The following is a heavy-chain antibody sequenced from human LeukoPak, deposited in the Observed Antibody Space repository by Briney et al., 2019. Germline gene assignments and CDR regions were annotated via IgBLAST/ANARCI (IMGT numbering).Heavy chain of an antibody. V-gene: IGHV4-4*07. Sequence: PSETLSLTCTVSGDSMSEAKYYWTWIRQSAGGGLEWVGRIYTSGGTNYNPSLKSRVTMSVDTSKNQFSLKVRSVTAADTAMYYCARGDSSGFARPFDYWGQGTLVTVSS. CDR3: ARGDSSGFARPFDY. CDR2: IYTSGGT. D-gene: IGHD3-22*01. J-gene: IGHJ4*02. CDR1: GDSMSEAKYY.